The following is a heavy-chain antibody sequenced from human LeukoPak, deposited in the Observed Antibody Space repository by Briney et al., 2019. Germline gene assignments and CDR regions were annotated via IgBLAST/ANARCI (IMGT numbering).Heavy chain of an antibody. V-gene: IGHV4-59*01. CDR1: GGSISSYS. CDR3: ARFDDYWSGYYGT. CDR2: IYHTGST. J-gene: IGHJ5*02. Sequence: PSETLSLTCTVSGGSISSYSWSWIRQPPGKGLEWIGYIYHTGSTNYNLSLKSRITISADTSKNQLSLELTSVTAADTAVYYCARFDDYWSGYYGTWGQGTLVIVSS. D-gene: IGHD3-3*01.